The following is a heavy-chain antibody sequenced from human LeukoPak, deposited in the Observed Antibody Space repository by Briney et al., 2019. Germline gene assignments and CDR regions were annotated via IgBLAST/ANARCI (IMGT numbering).Heavy chain of an antibody. CDR3: ARVVVTASSYYFDY. Sequence: SETLSLTCTVSGGSISSSSYYWGWIRQPPGKGLEWIGSIYYSGSTYYNPSLKSRVTISVDTSKNQFSLKLSSVTAADTAVYYCARVVVTASSYYFDYWGQGTLVTVSS. CDR2: IYYSGST. CDR1: GGSISSSSYY. V-gene: IGHV4-39*07. D-gene: IGHD2-21*02. J-gene: IGHJ4*02.